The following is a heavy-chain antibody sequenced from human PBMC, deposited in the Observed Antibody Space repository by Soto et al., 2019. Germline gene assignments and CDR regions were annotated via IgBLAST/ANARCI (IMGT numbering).Heavy chain of an antibody. V-gene: IGHV3-13*01. CDR3: ARGPNYYYDSSGYYYFDY. CDR2: IGTAGDT. J-gene: IGHJ4*02. D-gene: IGHD3-22*01. Sequence: PGGSLRLSCAASGFTFSSYDMHWVRQATGKGLEWVSAIGTAGDTYYPGSVKGRFTISRENAKNSLYLQMNSLRAGDTAVYYCARGPNYYYDSSGYYYFDYWGQGTLVTVSS. CDR1: GFTFSSYD.